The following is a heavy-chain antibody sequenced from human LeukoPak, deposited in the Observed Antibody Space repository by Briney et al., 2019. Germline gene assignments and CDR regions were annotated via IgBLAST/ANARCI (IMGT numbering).Heavy chain of an antibody. J-gene: IGHJ4*02. CDR3: ARRGTAAGLDY. CDR1: GYSFTNYA. CDR2: INGGNGNT. D-gene: IGHD6-13*01. Sequence: ASVKVSCKTSGYSFTNYAIHWVRQAPGQSLEWMGWINGGNGNTKYSQKIQGRVTITRDTSASTAYPDLSGLRSEDTAVYFCARRGTAAGLDYWGQGTLVTVSS. V-gene: IGHV1-3*01.